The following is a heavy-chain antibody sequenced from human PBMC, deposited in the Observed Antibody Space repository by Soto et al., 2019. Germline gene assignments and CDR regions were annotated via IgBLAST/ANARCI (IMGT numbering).Heavy chain of an antibody. V-gene: IGHV1-8*01. Sequence: QVQLVQSGTEVKKPGASVKVSCKASGYTFTSHDINWVRQATGQGLEWMGWMNPNSGNTGYAQKFQGRVTVTRNISISTAYRELSSLRSEDTAVYYCARWDYGVYARFDYWGQGTLVTVSS. CDR2: MNPNSGNT. CDR1: GYTFTSHD. J-gene: IGHJ4*02. CDR3: ARWDYGVYARFDY. D-gene: IGHD4-17*01.